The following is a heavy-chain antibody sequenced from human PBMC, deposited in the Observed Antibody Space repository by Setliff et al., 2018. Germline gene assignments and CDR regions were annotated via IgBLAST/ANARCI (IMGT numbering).Heavy chain of an antibody. Sequence: ASVKVSCKTSGYTFNDYGIAWVRQAPGQGLEWMGWISAHTGNTYYTPKLHGRVTLTTDTSTSTVYMELRSLGSDDTAVYYCSRLVRYCTRTTCQRLSGGEFWGQGTLVTVSS. J-gene: IGHJ4*02. CDR3: SRLVRYCTRTTCQRLSGGEF. D-gene: IGHD2-8*01. CDR2: ISAHTGNT. V-gene: IGHV1-18*01. CDR1: GYTFNDYG.